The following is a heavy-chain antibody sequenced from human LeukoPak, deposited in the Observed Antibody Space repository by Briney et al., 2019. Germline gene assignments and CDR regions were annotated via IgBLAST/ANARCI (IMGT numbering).Heavy chain of an antibody. CDR2: INHSGST. CDR1: GGSFSGYY. CDR3: ARRGYYDSSGLFDY. Sequence: SETLSLTCAVYGGSFSGYYWSWIRQPPGKGLEWIGEINHSGSTNYNPSLKSRVTISVDTSKKQFSLKLSSVTAADTAVYYCARRGYYDSSGLFDYWGQGTLVTVSS. D-gene: IGHD3-22*01. J-gene: IGHJ4*02. V-gene: IGHV4-34*01.